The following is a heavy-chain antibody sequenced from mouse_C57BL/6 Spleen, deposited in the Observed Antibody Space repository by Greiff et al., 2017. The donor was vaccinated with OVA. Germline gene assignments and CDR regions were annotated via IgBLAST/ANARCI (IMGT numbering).Heavy chain of an antibody. J-gene: IGHJ4*01. CDR2: SDPNSGGT. CDR1: GYTFTSYW. Sequence: QVQLQQPGAELVKPGASVKLSCKASGYTFTSYWMHWVKQRPGRGLEWIGGSDPNSGGTKYNEKFKSKATLTVDKPSSTAYMQLSSLTSEDSAVYYCARQAVYYGNDYAMDYWGQGTSVTVSS. D-gene: IGHD2-1*01. V-gene: IGHV1-72*01. CDR3: ARQAVYYGNDYAMDY.